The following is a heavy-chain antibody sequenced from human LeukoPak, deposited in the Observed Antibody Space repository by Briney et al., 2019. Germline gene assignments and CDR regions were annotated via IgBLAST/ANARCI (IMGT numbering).Heavy chain of an antibody. CDR3: ARPDSRSYFIPY. Sequence: SETLSLTCAVYGGSFSGYYWTWIHQPPGKGLEWIGEVNHSGSTNYNPSLKSRVTISVDPSKSQFSLSLNSVTAADTAVYYCARPDSRSYFIPYWGQGTLVTVSS. D-gene: IGHD3-22*01. V-gene: IGHV4-34*01. CDR2: VNHSGST. CDR1: GGSFSGYY. J-gene: IGHJ4*02.